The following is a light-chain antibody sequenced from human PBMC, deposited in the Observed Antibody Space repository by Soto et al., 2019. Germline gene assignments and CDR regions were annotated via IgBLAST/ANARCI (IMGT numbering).Light chain of an antibody. J-gene: IGKJ2*01. CDR2: GAS. V-gene: IGKV3-15*01. CDR1: QNIASN. CDR3: QQYDNWPPMYT. Sequence: EILMTQSPATLSVSPGERATLSCRASQNIASNLAWYQQKPGQAPRLLMYGASTRATNIPARFSDSGSGTEFTLTISSLQSEDFAVYYCQQYDNWPPMYTFGQGTRLEIK.